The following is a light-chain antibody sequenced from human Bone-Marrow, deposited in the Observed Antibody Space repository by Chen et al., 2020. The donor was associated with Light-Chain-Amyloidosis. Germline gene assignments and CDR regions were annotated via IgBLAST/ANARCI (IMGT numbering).Light chain of an antibody. CDR1: NSNIGGNP. V-gene: IGLV1-44*01. J-gene: IGLJ1*01. CDR3: AAWDDSLNSYV. CDR2: SDA. Sequence: QSVLTQPPSASGTPGQRVSISCSGSNSNIGGNPVNWYQQLPGTAPKLLLYSDAHRPSGVPDRCSGSKSGTSASLAISGLQSDDEADYYCAAWDDSLNSYVFGAGTQVTVL.